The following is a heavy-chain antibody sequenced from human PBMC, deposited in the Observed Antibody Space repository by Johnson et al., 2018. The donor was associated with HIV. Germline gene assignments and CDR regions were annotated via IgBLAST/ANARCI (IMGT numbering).Heavy chain of an antibody. D-gene: IGHD4-23*01. Sequence: VQLVESGGGLVRPGGSLRLSCVASGFSFIDYAMIWVRQAPGKALEWVSVIYRGGATYYAASVQGRFTISRDNSKNTLYLQMESLRADDTALYYCARDKDYGGNHDAFDIWGQGTMVTVSS. V-gene: IGHV3-66*01. CDR1: GFSFIDYA. CDR3: ARDKDYGGNHDAFDI. J-gene: IGHJ3*02. CDR2: IYRGGAT.